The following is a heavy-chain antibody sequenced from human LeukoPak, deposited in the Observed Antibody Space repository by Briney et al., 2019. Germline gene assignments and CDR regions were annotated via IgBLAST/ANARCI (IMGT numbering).Heavy chain of an antibody. V-gene: IGHV1-18*01. CDR3: ARMGWNYVAYFDY. CDR2: ISAYNGNT. Sequence: ASVKVSCKASGYTFTSYAINRVRQAPGQGLEWMGWISAYNGNTNYAQKLQGRVTMTTDTSTSTAYMELRNLRSDDTAVYYCARMGWNYVAYFDYWGQGTLVTVSS. CDR1: GYTFTSYA. D-gene: IGHD1-7*01. J-gene: IGHJ4*02.